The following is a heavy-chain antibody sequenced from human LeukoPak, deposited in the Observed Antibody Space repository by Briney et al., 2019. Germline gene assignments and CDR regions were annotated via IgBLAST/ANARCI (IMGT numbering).Heavy chain of an antibody. CDR3: ARQGGYIAPLAL. CDR1: GGSISSYY. D-gene: IGHD6-13*01. CDR2: ISYSGNT. V-gene: IGHV4-59*08. Sequence: SETLSLTCTVSGGSISSYYWSWIRQPPGKGLEWIGYISYSGNTNYNPSLKSRVTISVDTSKNQFSLKLTSVTAADTAAYYCARQGGYIAPLALWGQGTLVTVSA. J-gene: IGHJ4*02.